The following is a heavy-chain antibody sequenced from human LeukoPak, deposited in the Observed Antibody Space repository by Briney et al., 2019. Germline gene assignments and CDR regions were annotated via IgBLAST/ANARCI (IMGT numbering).Heavy chain of an antibody. CDR3: ARDAGRSGYDIFDY. V-gene: IGHV3-7*03. J-gene: IGHJ4*02. CDR1: GFAFSTYW. CDR2: IKQDGSEK. D-gene: IGHD5-12*01. Sequence: GGSLRLSCAASGFAFSTYWMTWVRQAPGKGLEWVASIKQDGSEKLYVDSVRGRFTTSRDNAKNSVYLQMNSLRAEDTAVYYCARDAGRSGYDIFDYWGQGTLVTVSS.